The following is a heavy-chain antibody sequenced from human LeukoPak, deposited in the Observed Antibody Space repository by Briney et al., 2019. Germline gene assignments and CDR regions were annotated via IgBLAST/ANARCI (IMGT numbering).Heavy chain of an antibody. J-gene: IGHJ3*02. CDR1: GGSISSYY. V-gene: IGHV4-59*01. D-gene: IGHD4-17*01. Sequence: SETLSLTCTVSGGSISSYYWSWIRQPPGKGLEWIGYIYNSGSSNYDPSLKSRVTISVDTSKNQFSLKLSSVTAADTAVYYCARSGDYEDAFDIWGQGTMVTVSS. CDR3: ARSGDYEDAFDI. CDR2: IYNSGSS.